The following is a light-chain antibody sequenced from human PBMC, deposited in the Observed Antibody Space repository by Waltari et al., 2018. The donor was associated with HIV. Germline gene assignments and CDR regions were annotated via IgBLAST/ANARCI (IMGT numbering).Light chain of an antibody. Sequence: QSALTQPASVSGSPGQSITLSCTGTSSDVRGYSYVSWYQQHPGKAPKLMIYEVTSRPSGVSNRFSGSKSGDTASLTISGLQAEDEADYYCSSYTSSTTPYVFGAGTKVTVL. CDR2: EVT. CDR3: SSYTSSTTPYV. CDR1: SSDVRGYSY. V-gene: IGLV2-14*01. J-gene: IGLJ1*01.